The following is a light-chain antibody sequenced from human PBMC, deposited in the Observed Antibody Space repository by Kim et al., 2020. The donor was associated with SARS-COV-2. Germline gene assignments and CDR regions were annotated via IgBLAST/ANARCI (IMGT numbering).Light chain of an antibody. J-gene: IGLJ3*02. CDR3: QSYDSSNWV. V-gene: IGLV6-57*02. CDR2: EDN. Sequence: GMTAPISGTGSSCGIASDYVQWYRQRPGSAPTTVIYEDNQSPSGVPDRFSGSIDSSANSASLTISGLKTEDEADYYCQSYDSSNWVFGGGTQLTVL. CDR1: SCGIASDY.